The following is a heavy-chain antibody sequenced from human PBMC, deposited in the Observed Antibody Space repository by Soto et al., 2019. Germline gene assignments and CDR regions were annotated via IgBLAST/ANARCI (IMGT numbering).Heavy chain of an antibody. CDR3: ARNYDILTGYLDY. V-gene: IGHV4-39*01. D-gene: IGHD3-9*01. Sequence: TPSLTCTVSVRSISCSRHKSGWIPQNPGSCLEWIGSIYSSGSPFYTPSLKSRVTISVDTSKNQFSLKLSSVTAADTAVYYCARNYDILTGYLDYWGQGTLVTVSS. CDR2: IYSSGSP. CDR1: VRSISCSRHK. J-gene: IGHJ4*02.